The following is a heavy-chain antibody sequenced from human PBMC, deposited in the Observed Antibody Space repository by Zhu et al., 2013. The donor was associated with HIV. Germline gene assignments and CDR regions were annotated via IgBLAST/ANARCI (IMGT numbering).Heavy chain of an antibody. CDR3: ARVQYSSSWDYYYYYGMDV. D-gene: IGHD6-13*01. CDR1: GDTFSSSA. CDR2: IIPIFGTT. V-gene: IGHV1-69*06. Sequence: QVQLVQSGAEVRRPGSSVKVSCKASGDTFSSSAISWVRQAPGQGLEWMGGIIPIFGTTNYAQRFQGRVTITADKSTSTAYLDLSSLRSEDTAVYYCARVQYSSSWDYYYYYGMDVWGQGDHGSPSP. J-gene: IGHJ6*02.